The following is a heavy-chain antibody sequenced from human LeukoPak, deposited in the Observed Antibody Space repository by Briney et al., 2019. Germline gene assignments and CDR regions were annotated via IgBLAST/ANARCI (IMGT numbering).Heavy chain of an antibody. J-gene: IGHJ5*02. CDR1: GFSFTSYA. CDR2: ISTTGGST. CDR3: AHRYYASSPFDP. D-gene: IGHD3-10*01. Sequence: GGSLRLSCAASGFSFTSYAMTWVRQAPGKGLEWVSEISTTGGSTYYADSVKGRFTISRDSCKNTLYLQMHSLRAEDTAVYYCAHRYYASSPFDPWGQGTLVTVSS. V-gene: IGHV3-23*01.